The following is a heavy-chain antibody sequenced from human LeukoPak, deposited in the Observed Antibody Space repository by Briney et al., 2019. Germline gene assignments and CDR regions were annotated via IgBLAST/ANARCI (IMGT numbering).Heavy chain of an antibody. CDR1: GFTVSSSY. CDR2: IYSGGST. V-gene: IGHV3-53*01. J-gene: IGHJ4*02. D-gene: IGHD3-22*01. Sequence: GGSLRLSCAASGFTVSSSYMSWVRQAPGKGLEWVSVIYSGGSTYYADSVKGRFTISRDNSKNTLYLQMNSLRAEDTAVYYCARASSGYLFDYWGQGTLVTVSS. CDR3: ARASSGYLFDY.